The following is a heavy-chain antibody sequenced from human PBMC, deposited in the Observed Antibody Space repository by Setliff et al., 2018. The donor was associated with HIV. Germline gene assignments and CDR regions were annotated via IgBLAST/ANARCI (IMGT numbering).Heavy chain of an antibody. J-gene: IGHJ2*01. CDR1: GGSMSSHY. Sequence: PSETLSLTCTVSGGSMSSHYWSWIRQPPGKGLEWIGYMYYSGGTSYNPSLKSRVTISVDTSKKQFSLKLSSVTAADTAVYYCARLCIAAAGTRSIPWYFDLWGRGTLVTVSS. CDR3: ARLCIAAAGTRSIPWYFDL. CDR2: MYYSGGT. D-gene: IGHD6-13*01. V-gene: IGHV4-59*08.